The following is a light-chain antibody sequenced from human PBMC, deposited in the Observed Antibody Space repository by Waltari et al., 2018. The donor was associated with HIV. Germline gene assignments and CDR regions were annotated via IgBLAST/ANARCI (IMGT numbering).Light chain of an antibody. V-gene: IGKV1-33*01. J-gene: IGKJ2*01. CDR3: QQYDNLPMYT. Sequence: DIQMTQSPSSLSASVGDRVLTTCQASQDISNFLNWYQQKPGKAPKLLIYDASNLETGVPSRFSGSGSGTDFTFTISSLQPEDIATYYCQQYDNLPMYTFGQGTKLEI. CDR2: DAS. CDR1: QDISNF.